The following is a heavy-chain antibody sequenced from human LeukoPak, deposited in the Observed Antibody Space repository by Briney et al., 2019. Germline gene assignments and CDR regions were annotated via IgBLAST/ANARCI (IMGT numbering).Heavy chain of an antibody. J-gene: IGHJ4*02. CDR2: ISSSSSYV. Sequence: GGSLRLSCAASGFTFSSYSMTWVRQAPGKGLEWVSSISSSSSYVYYADSVKGRFTISRDNSKDTLYLQMNSLRAEDTAVYYCAKDFGRNLGGPGYWGRGTLVTVSS. CDR3: AKDFGRNLGGPGY. CDR1: GFTFSSYS. D-gene: IGHD3-10*01. V-gene: IGHV3-21*04.